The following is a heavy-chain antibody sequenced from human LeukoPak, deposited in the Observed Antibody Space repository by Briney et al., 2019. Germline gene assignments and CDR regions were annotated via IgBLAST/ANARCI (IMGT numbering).Heavy chain of an antibody. Sequence: SETLSLTCTVSGGSISSYYWSWIRQPPGKGLEWIGYIYCSGSTNYNPSLKSRVTISVDTSKNQFSLKLSSVTAADTAVYYCARSGYKRGDWFDPWGQGTLVTVSS. V-gene: IGHV4-59*01. CDR1: GGSISSYY. CDR2: IYCSGST. J-gene: IGHJ5*02. D-gene: IGHD5-12*01. CDR3: ARSGYKRGDWFDP.